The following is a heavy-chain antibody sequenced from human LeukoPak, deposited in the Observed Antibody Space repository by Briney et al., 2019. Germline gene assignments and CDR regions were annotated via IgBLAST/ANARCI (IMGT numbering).Heavy chain of an antibody. CDR2: ISAYNGNT. Sequence: ASVKVSCKASGYTFTSYGISWVRQAPGQGLEWMGWISAYNGNTNYAQKLQGRVTMTTDTSTSTAYMELRSLRSDDTAVYYCARVGTGGSGWYPGTDYYMDVWGKGTTVTVSS. CDR3: ARVGTGGSGWYPGTDYYMDV. D-gene: IGHD6-13*01. V-gene: IGHV1-18*01. CDR1: GYTFTSYG. J-gene: IGHJ6*03.